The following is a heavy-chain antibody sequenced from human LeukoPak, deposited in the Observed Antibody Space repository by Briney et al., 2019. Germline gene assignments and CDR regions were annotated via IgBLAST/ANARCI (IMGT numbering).Heavy chain of an antibody. CDR1: GGSISSYY. V-gene: IGHV4-4*07. CDR3: ARVLVGANYYYYYMDV. CDR2: IYTSGNT. J-gene: IGHJ6*03. D-gene: IGHD1-26*01. Sequence: SETLSLTCTVSGGSISSYYWSWIRQPAGKGLEWIGRIYTSGNTNYNPSLKSQVTISVDKSKNQFSLKLSSVTAADTAIYYCARVLVGANYYYYYMDVWGKGTTVTVSS.